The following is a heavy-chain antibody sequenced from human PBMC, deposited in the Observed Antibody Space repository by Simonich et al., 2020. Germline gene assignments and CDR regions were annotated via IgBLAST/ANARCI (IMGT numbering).Heavy chain of an antibody. V-gene: IGHV3-33*01. CDR2: IWYDGSNK. Sequence: QVQLVESGGGVVQPGRSLRLSCAASGFTFSSYGMHWVRQAPGKGLEWVAVIWYDGSNKYYADSVKGRFTISRDNSKNPPYLQMNSLRAEDTAVYYCARDRYCSGGSCYYFDYWGQGTLVTVSS. CDR3: ARDRYCSGGSCYYFDY. J-gene: IGHJ4*02. D-gene: IGHD2-15*01. CDR1: GFTFSSYG.